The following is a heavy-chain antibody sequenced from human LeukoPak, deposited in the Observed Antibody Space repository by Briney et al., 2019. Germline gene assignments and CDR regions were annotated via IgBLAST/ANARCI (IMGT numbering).Heavy chain of an antibody. CDR1: GYTFTGYY. V-gene: IGHV1-2*02. D-gene: IGHD2-2*02. CDR2: INPNSGGT. CDR3: ARVVLYCSSTSCYRRWFDP. Sequence: ASVKVSCKASGYTFTGYYMHWVRQAPGQGLEWMGWINPNSGGTNYAQKFQGRVTMTRDTSISTAYMELSRLRSDDTAVYYCARVVLYCSSTSCYRRWFDPWGQGTLVTVSS. J-gene: IGHJ5*02.